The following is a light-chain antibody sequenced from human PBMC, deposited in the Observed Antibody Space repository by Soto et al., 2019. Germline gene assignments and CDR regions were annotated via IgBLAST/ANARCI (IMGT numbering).Light chain of an antibody. CDR2: DVS. Sequence: QSALTQPASVSGSPGQSITISCTGTSSDVGVYNYVSWYQQHPGKAPKLMIYDVSNRPSGVSNRFSGSKSGNTASLTISGLQAEDEADYYCSSDTSSSTLLYVVATGTKLTVL. CDR3: SSDTSSSTLLYV. V-gene: IGLV2-14*01. CDR1: SSDVGVYNY. J-gene: IGLJ1*01.